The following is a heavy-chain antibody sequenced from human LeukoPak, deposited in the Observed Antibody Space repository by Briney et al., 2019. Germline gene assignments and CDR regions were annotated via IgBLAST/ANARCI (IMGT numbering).Heavy chain of an antibody. V-gene: IGHV3-21*01. Sequence: PGGSLRLSCVVSGFTFSTYSMNWARQAPGKGLEWVSSINSRSSIIYYADSVKGRFTISRDNAKNSLYLQMNSLRAADTAVYYCARDFSSSWSLFGYWGQGALVTVSS. CDR3: ARDFSSSWSLFGY. CDR1: GFTFSTYS. CDR2: INSRSSII. J-gene: IGHJ4*02. D-gene: IGHD6-13*01.